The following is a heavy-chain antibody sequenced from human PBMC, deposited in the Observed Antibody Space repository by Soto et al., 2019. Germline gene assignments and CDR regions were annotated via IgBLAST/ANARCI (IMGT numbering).Heavy chain of an antibody. Sequence: SVKVSCKASGYTFTGYYMHWVRQARGQRLEWIGWIVVGSGNTNYAQKFQERVTITRDMSTSTAYMELSSLRSEDTAVYYCAAPTYYYDSSGPPNKYYYYYYGMDVWGQGTTVTVSS. V-gene: IGHV1-58*02. CDR2: IVVGSGNT. J-gene: IGHJ6*02. CDR3: AAPTYYYDSSGPPNKYYYYYYGMDV. D-gene: IGHD3-22*01. CDR1: GYTFTGYY.